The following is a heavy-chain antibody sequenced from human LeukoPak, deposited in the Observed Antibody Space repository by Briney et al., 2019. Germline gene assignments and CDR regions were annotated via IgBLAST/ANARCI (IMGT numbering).Heavy chain of an antibody. CDR2: IYYSGST. V-gene: IGHV4-59*08. CDR3: ARTVVPAAMRGHWFDP. CDR1: GGSISSYY. Sequence: SETLSLTCTVSGGSISSYYWSWIRQPPGKGLEWIGYIYYSGSTNYNPSHKSRVTISVDTSKNQFSLKLSSVTAADTAVYYCARTVVPAAMRGHWFDPWGQGTLVTVSS. D-gene: IGHD2-2*01. J-gene: IGHJ5*02.